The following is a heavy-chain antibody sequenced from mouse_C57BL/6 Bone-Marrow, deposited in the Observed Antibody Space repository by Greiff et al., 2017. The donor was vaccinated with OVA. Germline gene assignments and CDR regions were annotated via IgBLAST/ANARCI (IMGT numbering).Heavy chain of an antibody. CDR3: AREGGLRRGGFDY. J-gene: IGHJ2*01. Sequence: EVKVEESGPGLVKPSQSLSLTCSVTGYSITSGYYWNWIRQFPGNKLEWMGYISYDGSNNYNPSLKNRISITRDTSKNQFFLKLNSVTTEDTATYYCAREGGLRRGGFDYWGQGTTLTVSS. CDR2: ISYDGSN. CDR1: GYSITSGYY. V-gene: IGHV3-6*01. D-gene: IGHD2-4*01.